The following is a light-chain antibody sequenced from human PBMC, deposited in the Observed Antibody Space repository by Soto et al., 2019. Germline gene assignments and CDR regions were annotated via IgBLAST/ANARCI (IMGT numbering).Light chain of an antibody. J-gene: IGKJ5*01. Sequence: IVTTQSPVALSVSPGERATLSCRASQSVSNNLAWYQQRPGQAPRLLIYGASTRATGVPARFSGSGSGTDFTLTISRLEPEDFAVYYCQQYSGSPITFGQGTRLEIK. V-gene: IGKV3-15*01. CDR2: GAS. CDR3: QQYSGSPIT. CDR1: QSVSNN.